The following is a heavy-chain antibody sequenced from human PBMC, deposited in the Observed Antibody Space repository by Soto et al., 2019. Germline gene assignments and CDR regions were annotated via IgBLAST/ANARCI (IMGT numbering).Heavy chain of an antibody. Sequence: HLQLQEPGPGLVKPSETLSLTCTVSGGPISISPYYWGWIRQSPGKGLEWIGSMTYGWGTAYYNSSLKSRVTLSVDTAKNQFSLRLSSVTAEDSAVYYCVSSSNGACNDWGQGTVVTVSS. J-gene: IGHJ4*02. V-gene: IGHV4-39*01. CDR1: GGPISISPYY. CDR3: VSSSNGACND. CDR2: MTYGWGTA. D-gene: IGHD4-4*01.